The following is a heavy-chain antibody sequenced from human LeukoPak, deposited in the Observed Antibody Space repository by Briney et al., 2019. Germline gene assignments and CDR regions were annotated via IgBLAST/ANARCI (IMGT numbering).Heavy chain of an antibody. CDR1: GFTFTTYW. CDR2: IKQDGSEK. V-gene: IGHV3-7*01. J-gene: IGHJ4*02. CDR3: ARGGGYAWDY. Sequence: GGSLTLSCATSGFTFTTYWMNWVRQAPGKGLEWVTNIKQDGSEKYYVDSVKGRFTISRDNAKNSLYLQMNSLRADDTAVYYCARGGGYAWDYWGQGTLVTVSS. D-gene: IGHD5-12*01.